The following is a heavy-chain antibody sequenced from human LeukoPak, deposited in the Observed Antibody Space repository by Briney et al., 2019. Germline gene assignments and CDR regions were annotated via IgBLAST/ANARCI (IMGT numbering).Heavy chain of an antibody. D-gene: IGHD1-26*01. CDR3: AREDSGSYYYPDY. CDR1: GFTFSSYA. CDR2: ISYDGSNK. Sequence: PGGSLRLSCAASGFTFSSYAMHWVRQAPGKGLEWVAVISYDGSNKYYADSVKGRFTISRDNSKNTLYLQMNSLRAEDTAVYYCAREDSGSYYYPDYWGQGTLVTVSS. V-gene: IGHV3-30-3*01. J-gene: IGHJ4*02.